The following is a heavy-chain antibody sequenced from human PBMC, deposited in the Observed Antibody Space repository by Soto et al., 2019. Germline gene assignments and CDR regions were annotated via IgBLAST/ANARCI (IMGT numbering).Heavy chain of an antibody. V-gene: IGHV1-18*01. Sequence: GASVKVSCKASGYTFTSYGISWVRQAPGQGLEWMGWISAYNGNTNYAQKLQGRVTMTTDTSTSTAYMELRSLRSDDTAVYYCARDREGQWLVYFDYWGQGTLVTVSS. CDR2: ISAYNGNT. J-gene: IGHJ4*02. CDR3: ARDREGQWLVYFDY. CDR1: GYTFTSYG. D-gene: IGHD6-19*01.